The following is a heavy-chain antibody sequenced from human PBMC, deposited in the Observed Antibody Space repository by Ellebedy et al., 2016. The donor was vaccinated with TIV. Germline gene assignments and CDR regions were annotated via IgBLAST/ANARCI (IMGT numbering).Heavy chain of an antibody. CDR3: ARDMGGSYYY. CDR2: ISSSSTNM. V-gene: IGHV3-48*04. CDR1: GFTFSSYS. D-gene: IGHD1-26*01. Sequence: GESLKISXAASGFTFSSYSFNWVRQAPGKGLEWLSYISSSSTNMYYADSVKGRFTISRDNAKNSLYLQINSLRAEDTAVYYCARDMGGSYYYWGQGTPVTVSS. J-gene: IGHJ4*02.